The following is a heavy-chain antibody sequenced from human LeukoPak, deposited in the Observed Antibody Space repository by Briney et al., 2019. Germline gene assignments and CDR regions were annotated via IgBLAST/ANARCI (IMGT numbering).Heavy chain of an antibody. J-gene: IGHJ4*02. CDR1: GYTFTGYY. V-gene: IGHV1-2*02. CDR2: VNPNSGGT. CDR3: ARGPELVDY. D-gene: IGHD6-6*01. Sequence: ASVKVSCKTSGYTFTGYYIHWVRQAPGQGLEWMGWVNPNSGGTNYARKFQDRVTMTRDTSITTAYMELGSLGFDDTALYFCARGPELVDYWGQGTLVTVSS.